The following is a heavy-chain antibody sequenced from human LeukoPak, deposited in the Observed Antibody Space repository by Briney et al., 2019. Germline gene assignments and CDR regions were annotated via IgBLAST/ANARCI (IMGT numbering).Heavy chain of an antibody. CDR3: ARDYGGNSVYFQH. CDR2: IYNSGST. Sequence: SETLSLTCTVSGGSISSYYWGWIRQPPGKGLEWIGYIYNSGSTNYNPSLKSRVTISVDTSKKQFSLKLSSVTAADTAVYYCARDYGGNSVYFQHWGQGTLVTVSS. D-gene: IGHD4-23*01. J-gene: IGHJ1*01. V-gene: IGHV4-59*01. CDR1: GGSISSYY.